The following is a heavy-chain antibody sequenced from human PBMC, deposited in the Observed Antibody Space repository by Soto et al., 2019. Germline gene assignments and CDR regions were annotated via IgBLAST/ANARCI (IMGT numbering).Heavy chain of an antibody. D-gene: IGHD2-21*02. CDR1: GASIRSTYYY. CDR2: VYYTGST. CDR3: VRTARQGAVAPHWFDR. V-gene: IGHV4-30-4*01. Sequence: TLSLTCTVSGASIRSTYYYWSWNRQAPGKGLEWVGYVYYTGSTYYTPSLMSRLTISVDTSKNQFSLKLTSVTAAETAVYYCVRTARQGAVAPHWFDRWGQGTQVTVSS. J-gene: IGHJ5*02.